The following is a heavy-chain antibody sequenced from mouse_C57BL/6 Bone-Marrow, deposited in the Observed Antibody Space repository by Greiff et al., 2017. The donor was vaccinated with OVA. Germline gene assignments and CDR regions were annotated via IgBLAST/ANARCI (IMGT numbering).Heavy chain of an antibody. CDR3: ARDTTVVGPGRFEV. CDR2: ISSGGSYT. V-gene: IGHV5-6*01. Sequence: EVQGVESGGDLVKPGGSLKLSCAASGFTFSSYGMSWVRQTPDKRLEWVATISSGGSYTYYTDSVKGRFTISRDNAKNTLYLQMSSLKSEDTAMYYFARDTTVVGPGRFEVWGTGTTVTVSS. J-gene: IGHJ1*03. D-gene: IGHD1-1*01. CDR1: GFTFSSYG.